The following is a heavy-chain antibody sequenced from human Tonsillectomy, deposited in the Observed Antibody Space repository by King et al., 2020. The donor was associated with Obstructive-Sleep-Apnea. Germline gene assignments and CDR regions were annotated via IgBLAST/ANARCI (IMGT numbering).Heavy chain of an antibody. J-gene: IGHJ4*02. D-gene: IGHD3-22*01. CDR3: ASLYYYDSSGYYFDY. CDR1: GGSISSYY. CDR2: IYYSGST. Sequence: QLQESGPGLVKPSETLSLTCTVSGGSISSYYWSWIRQPPGKGLEWIGYIYYSGSTNYNPSLKSRVTISVDTSKNQLSLKLGSVTAADTAVYYCASLYYYDSSGYYFDYWGQGTLVTVSS. V-gene: IGHV4-59*08.